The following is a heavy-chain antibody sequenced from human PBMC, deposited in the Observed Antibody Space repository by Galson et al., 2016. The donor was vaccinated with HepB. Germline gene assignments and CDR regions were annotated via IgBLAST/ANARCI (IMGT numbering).Heavy chain of an antibody. J-gene: IGHJ5*02. Sequence: SLRLSCAASGFTFRSYWMHWVRQAPGKGLVWVSRVNSDGSSTIYADSVKGRFTISRDNARNTLYMQMNSLGGEDTAVYYCARDFLFAHDLWGPGTLVTVSS. CDR1: GFTFRSYW. CDR3: ARDFLFAHDL. CDR2: VNSDGSST. V-gene: IGHV3-74*01. D-gene: IGHD3-3*01.